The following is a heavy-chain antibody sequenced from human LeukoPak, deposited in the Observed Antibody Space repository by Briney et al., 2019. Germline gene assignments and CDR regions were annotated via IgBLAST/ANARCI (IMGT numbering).Heavy chain of an antibody. CDR1: GFTFDDYA. Sequence: GGSLRLSCAASGFTFDDYAMHWVRQAPGKGLEWVSGISWNSGSIGYADSVKGRFTISRDNSKNTLYLQMNSLRAEDTAVYYCAKDQGYCSGGSCYSHWFDPWGQGTLVTVSS. CDR2: ISWNSGSI. J-gene: IGHJ5*02. D-gene: IGHD2-15*01. CDR3: AKDQGYCSGGSCYSHWFDP. V-gene: IGHV3-9*01.